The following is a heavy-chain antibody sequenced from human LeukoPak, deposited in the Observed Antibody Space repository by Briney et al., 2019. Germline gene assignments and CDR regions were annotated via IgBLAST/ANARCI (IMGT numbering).Heavy chain of an antibody. D-gene: IGHD6-19*01. CDR3: ARGCESGFSSSGCLHQGPIVQ. CDR1: GGSISTNSYY. Sequence: SETLSLTCTVSGGSISTNSYYWSWIRQPPGKGLEWIGYIYYSGSTNYNPSLKRRVITSVDTAKNQFSLKLSSVTAADTAVYYCARGCESGFSSSGCLHQGPIVQ. CDR2: IYYSGST. V-gene: IGHV4-61*01. J-gene: IGHJ1*01.